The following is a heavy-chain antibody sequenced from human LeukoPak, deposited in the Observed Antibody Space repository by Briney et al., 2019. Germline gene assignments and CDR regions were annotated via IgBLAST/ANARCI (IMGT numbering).Heavy chain of an antibody. V-gene: IGHV4-59*01. J-gene: IGHJ5*02. CDR1: GGSFSGYY. D-gene: IGHD3-10*01. CDR3: AREIIPRGSYGWFDP. Sequence: SETLSLTCAVYGGSFSGYYWSWIRQPPGKGLEWIGYIYYSGSTNYNPSLKSRVTISVDTSKNQFSLKLSSVTAADTAVYYCAREIIPRGSYGWFDPWGQGTLVTVSS. CDR2: IYYSGST.